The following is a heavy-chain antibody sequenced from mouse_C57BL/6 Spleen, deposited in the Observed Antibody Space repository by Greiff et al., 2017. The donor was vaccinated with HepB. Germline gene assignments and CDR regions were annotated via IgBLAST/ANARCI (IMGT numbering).Heavy chain of an antibody. D-gene: IGHD2-5*01. CDR1: GYTFTDYE. Sequence: VKLMESGAELVRPGASVTLSCKASGYTFTDYEMHWVKQTPVHGLEWIGAIDPETGGTAYNQKFKGKAILTADKSSSTAYMELRSLTSEDSAVYYCTRRSNYDAMDYWGQGTSVTVSS. V-gene: IGHV1-15*01. J-gene: IGHJ4*01. CDR2: IDPETGGT. CDR3: TRRSNYDAMDY.